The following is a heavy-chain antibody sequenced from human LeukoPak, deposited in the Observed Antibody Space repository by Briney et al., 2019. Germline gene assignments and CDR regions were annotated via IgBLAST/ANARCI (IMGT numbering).Heavy chain of an antibody. CDR1: GYTFTSYD. Sequence: ASVKVSCKASGYTFTSYDINWVRQATGQGLEWMGWISAYNGNTNYAQKLQGRVTMTTDTSTSTAYMELRSLRSDDTAVYYCARLDYVFWSNNNCSAPGGQGTLVTVSS. CDR3: ARLDYVFWSNNNCSAP. V-gene: IGHV1-18*01. D-gene: IGHD3-3*01. CDR2: ISAYNGNT. J-gene: IGHJ5*02.